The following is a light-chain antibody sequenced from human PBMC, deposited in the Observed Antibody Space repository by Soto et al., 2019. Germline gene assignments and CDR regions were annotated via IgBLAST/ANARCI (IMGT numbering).Light chain of an antibody. J-gene: IGLJ2*01. CDR2: DVS. V-gene: IGLV2-14*01. CDR3: SSYTSISTVV. Sequence: ALTQPASVSGSPGQSITISCTGTSSDVGGYNYVSWYQQHPGKAPKLMIYDVSNRPSGVSNRFSGSKSGNTASLTISGLQAEDEADYYCSSYTSISTVVFGGGTKLTVL. CDR1: SSDVGGYNY.